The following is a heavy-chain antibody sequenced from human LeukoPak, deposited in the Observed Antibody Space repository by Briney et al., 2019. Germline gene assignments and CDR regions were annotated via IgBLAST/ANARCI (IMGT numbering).Heavy chain of an antibody. CDR1: GFTFSSYS. Sequence: NPGGPVRLSCAASGFTFSSYSMNWVRPGPGKGLEWVSSISSSSSYKYYADSVKGRFTISRDNAKNSLYLQMNSLRAEDTAVYYCARAPRQDYYDSSGYPRMDAFDIWGQGTMVTVSS. V-gene: IGHV3-21*01. D-gene: IGHD3-22*01. CDR2: ISSSSSYK. CDR3: ARAPRQDYYDSSGYPRMDAFDI. J-gene: IGHJ3*02.